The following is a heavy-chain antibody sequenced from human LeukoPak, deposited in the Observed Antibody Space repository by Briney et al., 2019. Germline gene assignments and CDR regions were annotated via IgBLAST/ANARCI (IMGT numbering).Heavy chain of an antibody. Sequence: GGSLRLSCAASGFTFSRFWMSWVRQAPGKGLEWVANIKEDGSEKYYVDSVKGRFTISRDSAKNSLYLQMNSLRAEDTAVYYCASLSGVQLVLEAFDIWGQGTMVTVSS. D-gene: IGHD6-6*01. CDR2: IKEDGSEK. CDR3: ASLSGVQLVLEAFDI. J-gene: IGHJ3*02. CDR1: GFTFSRFW. V-gene: IGHV3-7*01.